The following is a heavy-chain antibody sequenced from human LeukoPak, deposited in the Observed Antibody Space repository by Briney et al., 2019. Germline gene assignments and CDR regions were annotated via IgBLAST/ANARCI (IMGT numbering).Heavy chain of an antibody. V-gene: IGHV4-59*08. J-gene: IGHJ4*02. CDR3: ARREAPALYY. Sequence: SETLSLTCTVSGGSIGSYYWSWIRQPPGKGLEWIGYIYYSGSTNYNPSLKSRVTISVDTSKNQFSLKLSSVTAADTAVYYCARREAPALYYWGQGTLVTVSS. CDR2: IYYSGST. CDR1: GGSIGSYY. D-gene: IGHD2-2*01.